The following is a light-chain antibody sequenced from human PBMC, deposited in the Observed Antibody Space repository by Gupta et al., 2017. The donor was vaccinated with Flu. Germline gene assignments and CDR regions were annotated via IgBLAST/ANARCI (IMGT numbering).Light chain of an antibody. V-gene: IGLV2-14*03. CDR1: RSDVGRSDS. Sequence: QSALTQPASVSGSPPPSITLSCSGTRSDVGRSDSVSWYHQHPGKAPKLLIYDVTNRHSGVPSRFSGSKSGTTASLTISGLQAEDETDYYCSSYTSTSTVYVFGTGTKVTVL. CDR3: SSYTSTSTVYV. J-gene: IGLJ1*01. CDR2: DVT.